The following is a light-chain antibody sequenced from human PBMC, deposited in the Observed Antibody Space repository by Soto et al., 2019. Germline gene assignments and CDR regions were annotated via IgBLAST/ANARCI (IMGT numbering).Light chain of an antibody. CDR3: QKYGSSPWT. J-gene: IGKJ1*01. Sequence: TRSRATRPWSPGEGGTRAGRVSHRVAAYYLGWCEEKAGQAPRLLSYGASSRATGMRDRFGGGGSGAHFSLAVSRLGSEDLSVYFCQKYGSSPWTFSSGTKVDIK. CDR1: HRVAAYY. V-gene: IGKV3-20*01. CDR2: GAS.